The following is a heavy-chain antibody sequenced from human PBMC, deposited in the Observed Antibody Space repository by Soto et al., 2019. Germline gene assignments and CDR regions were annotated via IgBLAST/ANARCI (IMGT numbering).Heavy chain of an antibody. CDR1: GGSVSSGSYY. Sequence: SETLSLTCTVSGGSVSSGSYYWSWIRQPPGKGLEWIGHIYYSGSTNYNPSLKSRVTISVDTSKNQFSLKLSSVTAADTAVYYCARDTVMRGYYYYGMDVWGQGTTVTVSS. D-gene: IGHD4-4*01. CDR3: ARDTVMRGYYYYGMDV. CDR2: IYYSGST. V-gene: IGHV4-61*01. J-gene: IGHJ6*02.